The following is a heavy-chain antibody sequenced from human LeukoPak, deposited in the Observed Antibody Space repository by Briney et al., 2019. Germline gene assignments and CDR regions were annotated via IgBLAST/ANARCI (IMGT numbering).Heavy chain of an antibody. CDR2: IWHDGSAE. J-gene: IGHJ4*02. Sequence: GRSLRLSCAASGFIFSSYGMYWVRQAPGKGLEWAAVIWHDGSAEFYADSVKGRFSISRDDSNNTVYLQMNSLRAEDTALYYCARDSRGGWSGYFDFWGQGTLVTVSS. V-gene: IGHV3-33*01. D-gene: IGHD6-19*01. CDR3: ARDSRGGWSGYFDF. CDR1: GFIFSSYG.